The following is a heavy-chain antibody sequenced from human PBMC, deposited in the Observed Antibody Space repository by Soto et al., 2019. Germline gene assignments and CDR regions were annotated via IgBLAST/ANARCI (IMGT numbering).Heavy chain of an antibody. CDR1: GFSLSTSGMR. D-gene: IGHD2-15*01. Sequence: SGPTLVNPTQTLTLTCTLSGFSLSTSGMRVSWIRQPPGKALEWLARIDWDDDKFYSTSLKTRLTISKYTSKNQVVLIMTNMDPVDTATYYCARTQYGYCSGGSCYDYWGQGTLVTVSS. V-gene: IGHV2-70*04. CDR3: ARTQYGYCSGGSCYDY. J-gene: IGHJ4*02. CDR2: IDWDDDK.